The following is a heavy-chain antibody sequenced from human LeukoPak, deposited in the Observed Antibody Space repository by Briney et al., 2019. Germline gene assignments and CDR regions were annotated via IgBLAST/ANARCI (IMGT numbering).Heavy chain of an antibody. CDR2: INTNSGGT. CDR1: GYTFTGYY. V-gene: IGHV1-2*02. Sequence: ASVKVSCKACGYTFTGYYMHWVRQAPGQGLEWMGWINTNSGGTNYAEKFQGRVTMTRDTSISTAYMELSRLRSDDTAVYYCARTRSWYYFDYWGQGTLVTVSS. D-gene: IGHD6-13*01. CDR3: ARTRSWYYFDY. J-gene: IGHJ4*02.